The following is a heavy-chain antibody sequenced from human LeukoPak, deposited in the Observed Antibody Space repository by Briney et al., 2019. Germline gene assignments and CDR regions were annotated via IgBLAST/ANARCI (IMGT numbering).Heavy chain of an antibody. D-gene: IGHD1-14*01. J-gene: IGHJ4*02. CDR2: ISTSSSYI. CDR1: GFTFSSYA. Sequence: PGGSLRLSCAASGFTFSSYAMSWVRQAPGKGLEWVSSISTSSSYIHYADSVKGRFTIFRDNAKNSLYLQMNSLRAEDTAVYYCARGTLNIPGEHGAFDYWGQGTLVTVSS. V-gene: IGHV3-21*01. CDR3: ARGTLNIPGEHGAFDY.